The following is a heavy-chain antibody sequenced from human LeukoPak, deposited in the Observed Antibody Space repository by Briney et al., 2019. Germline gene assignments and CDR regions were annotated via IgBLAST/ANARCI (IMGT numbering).Heavy chain of an antibody. CDR1: GYTFTGYY. J-gene: IGHJ3*02. CDR2: INPNSGGT. Sequence: ASVKVSCKASGYTFTGYYMHWVRQAPGQGLEWMGWINPNSGGTNYAQKFQGRVTMTRDTSISTAYMELSRLRSDDTAVYYCARDLEYYDSSGGSPGSDGLDIWGQGTMVTVSS. D-gene: IGHD3-22*01. V-gene: IGHV1-2*02. CDR3: ARDLEYYDSSGGSPGSDGLDI.